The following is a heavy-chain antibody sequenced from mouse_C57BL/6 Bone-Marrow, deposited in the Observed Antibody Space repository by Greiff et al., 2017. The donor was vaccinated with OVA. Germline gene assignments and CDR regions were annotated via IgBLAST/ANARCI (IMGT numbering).Heavy chain of an antibody. CDR1: GFNIKDYY. CDR3: TRDYYGGNFDY. V-gene: IGHV14-1*01. J-gene: IGHJ2*01. CDR2: IDPEDGDT. D-gene: IGHD1-1*01. Sequence: EVQRVESGAELVRPGASVKLSCTASGFNIKDYYMHWVKQRPEQGLEWIGRIDPEDGDTEYAPKFQGKATMTADTSSNTACLQLSSLTSEDTAVYYCTRDYYGGNFDYWGQGTTLTVSS.